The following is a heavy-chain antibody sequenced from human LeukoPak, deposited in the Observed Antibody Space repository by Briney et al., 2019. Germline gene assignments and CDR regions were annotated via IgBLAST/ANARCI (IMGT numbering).Heavy chain of an antibody. Sequence: TPSETLSLTCTVSGGSVSNYYWNWIRQPAGKGLEWIGRIHTSGSTNYNPSLKSRLTVSVDTSKSQFSLKLTSVIAADTAVYYCARDQGSGWYEEWGQGTLVTVSS. V-gene: IGHV4-4*07. D-gene: IGHD6-19*01. CDR1: GGSVSNYY. CDR2: IHTSGST. CDR3: ARDQGSGWYEE. J-gene: IGHJ4*02.